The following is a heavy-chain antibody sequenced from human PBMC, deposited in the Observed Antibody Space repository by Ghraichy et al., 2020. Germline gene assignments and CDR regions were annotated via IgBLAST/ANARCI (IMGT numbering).Heavy chain of an antibody. CDR1: GGSISTTSYH. CDR2: IFYSGNT. CDR3: TREAAGAADY. V-gene: IGHV4-39*02. D-gene: IGHD6-25*01. J-gene: IGHJ4*02. Sequence: SETLSPTCTVSGGSISTTSYHWGWVRQPPGKGLEWIGSIFYSGNTYYSPSLQSRVTISVDTSKNRFSLTLSSMTAADTAVYFCTREAAGAADYWGQGTLVTVSS.